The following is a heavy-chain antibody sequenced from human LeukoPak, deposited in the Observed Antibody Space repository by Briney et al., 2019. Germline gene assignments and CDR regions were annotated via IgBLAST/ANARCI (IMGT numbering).Heavy chain of an antibody. CDR1: GFTFGSSW. J-gene: IGHJ4*02. CDR3: VRGEAITMIVVVITINY. D-gene: IGHD3-22*01. CDR2: IKCDGSEK. Sequence: GGSLRLSCAASGFTFGSSWMHWVCQALETGLEWVADIKCDGSEKYYVDSVKGRLTISRDNAKNSLYLRVNSLRAEDMTVYYCVRGEAITMIVVVITINYWGQGTLVTVSS. V-gene: IGHV3-52*01.